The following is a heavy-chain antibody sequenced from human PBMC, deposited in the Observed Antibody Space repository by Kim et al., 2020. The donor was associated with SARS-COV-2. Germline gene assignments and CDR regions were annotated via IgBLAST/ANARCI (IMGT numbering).Heavy chain of an antibody. V-gene: IGHV3-23*01. Sequence: GGSLRLSCAASGFTFSSYAMSWVRQAPGKGLEWVSAISGSGGSTYYADSVKGRFTISRDNSKNTLYLQMNSLRAGDTAVYYCAKGTYGGNSWDAFDIWGQGTMVTVSS. CDR3: AKGTYGGNSWDAFDI. CDR1: GFTFSSYA. J-gene: IGHJ3*02. CDR2: ISGSGGST. D-gene: IGHD4-17*01.